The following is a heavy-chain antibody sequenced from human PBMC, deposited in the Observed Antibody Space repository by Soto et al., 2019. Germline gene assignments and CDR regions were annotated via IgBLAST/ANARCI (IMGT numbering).Heavy chain of an antibody. Sequence: EVQLLDSGGGLVQPGGSLRLSCAASGFTFSSYAMSWVRQAPGKGLEWVSAVSGSGGGTYYADSVKGRFTISRDNSKNTLYLQMNSLRAEDTAVYYCAKTRSFGGLLEFDYWGQGTLVTVSS. V-gene: IGHV3-23*01. CDR3: AKTRSFGGLLEFDY. J-gene: IGHJ4*02. CDR1: GFTFSSYA. D-gene: IGHD3-9*01. CDR2: VSGSGGGT.